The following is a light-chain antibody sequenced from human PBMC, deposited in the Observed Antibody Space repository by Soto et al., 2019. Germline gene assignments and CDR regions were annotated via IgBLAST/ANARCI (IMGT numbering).Light chain of an antibody. Sequence: IVLTQSPGTLSLPPGERAPLSCRASQSVSSSYLAWYQQRRGQAPRLLIYGASNRATGIPDRFSGSGSGTDFTLTISRLEPEDFAVYYCQQYGSSGTFGQGTKVDIK. CDR1: QSVSSSY. J-gene: IGKJ1*01. CDR2: GAS. CDR3: QQYGSSGT. V-gene: IGKV3-20*01.